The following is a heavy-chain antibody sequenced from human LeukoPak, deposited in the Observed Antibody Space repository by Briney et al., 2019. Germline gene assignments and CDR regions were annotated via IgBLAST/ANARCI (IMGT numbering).Heavy chain of an antibody. CDR3: ERDRGINWFEP. D-gene: IGHD3-16*01. CDR2: INTDGTNT. Sequence: PGGSLRLSCAASGYTFTNYWMHWVRQAPGEGLVWVSRINTDGTNTIYADSVRGRFTVSRDNAKNTLYLQMDSLRAEDTAVYYCERDRGINWFEPWGQGTLVAVSS. J-gene: IGHJ5*02. CDR1: GYTFTNYW. V-gene: IGHV3-74*01.